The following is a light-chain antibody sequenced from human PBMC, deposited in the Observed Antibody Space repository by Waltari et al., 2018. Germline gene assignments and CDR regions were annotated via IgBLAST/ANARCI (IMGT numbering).Light chain of an antibody. CDR2: EVS. J-gene: IGLJ3*02. CDR1: SSDVWSYNL. V-gene: IGLV2-23*02. Sequence: QSALTQPASVSGSPGQSITISCTGTSSDVWSYNLVSWYQQHPGQAPKLMIYEVSKRPSGVANRFSGSKSDNTASLTITGLQSEDEADYYCCSYAGSSTFVFGGGTKLTVL. CDR3: CSYAGSSTFV.